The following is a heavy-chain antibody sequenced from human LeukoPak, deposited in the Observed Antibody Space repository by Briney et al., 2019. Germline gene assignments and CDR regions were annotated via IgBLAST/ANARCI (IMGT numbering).Heavy chain of an antibody. CDR2: IYYNGAT. CDR1: GGSITDYY. D-gene: IGHD2-15*01. Sequence: SETLSLTCTVSGGSITDYYWIWIRQPPGKGLEYIGYIYYNGATNYNPSLKSRVTISVDTSKNQFSLNLRSVTAADTAVYYCTRSDYSTYFNYWGPGTLVTVSS. V-gene: IGHV4-59*01. CDR3: TRSDYSTYFNY. J-gene: IGHJ4*02.